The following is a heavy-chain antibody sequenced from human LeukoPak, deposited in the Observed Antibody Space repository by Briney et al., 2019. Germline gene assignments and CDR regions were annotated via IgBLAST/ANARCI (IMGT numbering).Heavy chain of an antibody. CDR2: VHYSGTA. CDR1: DGSITNYD. J-gene: IGHJ4*02. V-gene: IGHV4-59*01. CDR3: ARKAVYVDY. D-gene: IGHD2-15*01. Sequence: SETLSLTCTVSDGSITNYDWSWVRQPPGKGLEFIGHVHYSGTANYNPSLKSRVTMSVDTSKNQFSLKLSSVTAADTAVYYCARKAVYVDYWGQGTLVTVSS.